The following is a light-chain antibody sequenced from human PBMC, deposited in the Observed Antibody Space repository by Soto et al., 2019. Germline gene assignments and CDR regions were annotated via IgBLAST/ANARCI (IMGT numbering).Light chain of an antibody. CDR2: EVS. Sequence: QSALTQPPSASGSPGQSVTISCTGTSSDVGGYNYVSWYQQQPGKAPKHMISEVSKRPSGVPDRFSGSKSGNTASLTVSGRQAEDEADYYCSSFAGNNNLVFGGGTRLTVL. CDR1: SSDVGGYNY. J-gene: IGLJ2*01. CDR3: SSFAGNNNLV. V-gene: IGLV2-8*01.